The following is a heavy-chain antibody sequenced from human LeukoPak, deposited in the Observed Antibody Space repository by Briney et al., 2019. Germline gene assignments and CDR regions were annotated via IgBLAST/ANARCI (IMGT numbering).Heavy chain of an antibody. D-gene: IGHD5-24*01. CDR3: VRDRELTY. CDR1: GGSISSSFYY. CDR2: IYHSGST. Sequence: PSETLSLTCTVSGGSISSSFYYWGWICQPPGKGLEWIGSIYHSGSTYYNPSLKSRVTISVDTSRNQFSLNLSSVTAADTAVYYCVRDRELTYWGQGTLVTVSS. V-gene: IGHV4-39*02. J-gene: IGHJ4*02.